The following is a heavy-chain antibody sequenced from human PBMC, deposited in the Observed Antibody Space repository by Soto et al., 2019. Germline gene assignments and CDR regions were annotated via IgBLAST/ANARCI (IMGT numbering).Heavy chain of an antibody. CDR1: GGSISSGGYY. J-gene: IGHJ4*02. Sequence: PSETLSLTCTVSGGSISSGGYYWSWIRQHPGKGLEWIGYIYYSGSTNYNPSLKSRVTISVDTSKNQFSLKLSSVTAADTAVYYCARFFWSGYRTAVGVGNLDYWGQGTLVTVSS. CDR2: IYYSGST. D-gene: IGHD3-3*01. V-gene: IGHV4-31*03. CDR3: ARFFWSGYRTAVGVGNLDY.